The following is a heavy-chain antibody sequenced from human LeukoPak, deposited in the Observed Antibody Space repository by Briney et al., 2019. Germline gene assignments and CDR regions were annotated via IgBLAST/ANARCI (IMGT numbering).Heavy chain of an antibody. D-gene: IGHD6-19*01. CDR2: ISDSGGSK. V-gene: IGHV3-23*01. J-gene: IGHJ4*02. CDR3: AKGGESVAGHFDS. CDR1: GFTFSSYA. Sequence: PGGSLRLSCAASGFTFSSYAMRWVRQAPGKGLEWVSSISDSGGSKYYTDSVKGRFTISRDNSKNTLYLQMNSLRAEDTAVYYCAKGGESVAGHFDSWGQGTLVTVSS.